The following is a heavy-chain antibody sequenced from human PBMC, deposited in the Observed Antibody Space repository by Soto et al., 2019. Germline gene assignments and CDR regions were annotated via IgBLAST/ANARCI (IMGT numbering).Heavy chain of an antibody. CDR2: ISYDGSNK. CDR3: AKDVGIVVVVEGYFDY. Sequence: QVQLVESGGGMVQPGRSLRLSCAASGFTFSSYGMHWVRQAPGKGLEWVAVISYDGSNKYYADSVKGRFTISRDNSKNMLYLQTNCLRAVDTAVYYCAKDVGIVVVVEGYFDYWDHGTLVTVSS. D-gene: IGHD2-15*01. J-gene: IGHJ4*01. V-gene: IGHV3-30*18. CDR1: GFTFSSYG.